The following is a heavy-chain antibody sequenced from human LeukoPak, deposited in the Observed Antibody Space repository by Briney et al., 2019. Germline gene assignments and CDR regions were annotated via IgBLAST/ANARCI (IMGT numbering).Heavy chain of an antibody. V-gene: IGHV1-2*02. CDR3: ARFGAANYDFWSGYYKPFDY. CDR2: INPNSGGT. CDR1: GYTFTGYY. J-gene: IGHJ4*02. D-gene: IGHD3-3*01. Sequence: ASVKVSCKASGYTFTGYYMHWVRQAPGQGLEWTGWINPNSGGTNYAQKFQGRVTMTRDTSISTAYMELSRLRSDDTAVYYCARFGAANYDFWSGYYKPFDYWGQGTLVTVSS.